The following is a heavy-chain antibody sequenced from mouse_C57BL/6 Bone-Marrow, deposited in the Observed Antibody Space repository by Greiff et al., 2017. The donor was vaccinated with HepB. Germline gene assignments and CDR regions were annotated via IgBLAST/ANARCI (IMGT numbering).Heavy chain of an antibody. V-gene: IGHV1-50*01. CDR2: IDPSDSYT. Sequence: QVQLQQPGAELVKPGASVKLSCKASGYTFTSYWMQWVKQRPGQGLEWIGEIDPSDSYTNYNQKFKGKATLTVDTSSSTAYMQLSSLTSEDSAVDDCAREGDSNYGGGDYWGQGTTLTVSS. D-gene: IGHD2-5*01. CDR1: GYTFTSYW. J-gene: IGHJ2*01. CDR3: AREGDSNYGGGDY.